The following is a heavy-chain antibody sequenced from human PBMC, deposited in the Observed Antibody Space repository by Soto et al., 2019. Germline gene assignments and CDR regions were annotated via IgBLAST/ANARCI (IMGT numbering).Heavy chain of an antibody. J-gene: IGHJ4*02. CDR2: IYFGGST. D-gene: IGHD2-21*02. V-gene: IGHV4-39*01. CDR1: GDSLTSSSYF. Sequence: QLQESGPGLVRPSETLSLTCTVSGDSLTSSSYFWGWIRQPPGKGLEWIGTIYFGGSTYSNPSLKRRVTIFIYTYKSQFSLKLSSVTAADTAVYYCARLLVSDAFYFDYWGQGSLVTVSS. CDR3: ARLLVSDAFYFDY.